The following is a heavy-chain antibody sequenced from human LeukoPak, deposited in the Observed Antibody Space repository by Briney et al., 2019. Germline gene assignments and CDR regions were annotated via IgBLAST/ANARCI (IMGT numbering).Heavy chain of an antibody. CDR3: ARGDFWSGAPTD. J-gene: IGHJ4*02. V-gene: IGHV4-59*01. CDR1: GGSISRYY. CDR2: IYYTGRA. Sequence: SETLSLTCTVSGGSISRYYWSWIRQPPGTGLEWIGYIYYTGRADYNPSLKSRVSMSVDTSKNQFSLRVNPMTAADTAVYYCARGDFWSGAPTDWGQGTLVTVSS. D-gene: IGHD3-3*01.